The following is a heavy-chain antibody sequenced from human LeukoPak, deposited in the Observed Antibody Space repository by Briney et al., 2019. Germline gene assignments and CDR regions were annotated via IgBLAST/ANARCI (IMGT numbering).Heavy chain of an antibody. J-gene: IGHJ6*03. CDR3: ARMDRGYCSSTSCESYYYYYMDV. Sequence: GSLRLSCAASGFTFSSYSMNWVRQAPGKGLEWVSYISSSSSTIYYADSVKGRFTISRDNAKNSLYLQMNSLRAEDTAVYYCARMDRGYCSSTSCESYYYYYMDVWGKGTTVTVSS. D-gene: IGHD2-2*01. CDR1: GFTFSSYS. CDR2: ISSSSSTI. V-gene: IGHV3-48*01.